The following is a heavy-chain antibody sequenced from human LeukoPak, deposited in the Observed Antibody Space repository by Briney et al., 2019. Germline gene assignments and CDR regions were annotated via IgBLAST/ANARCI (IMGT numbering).Heavy chain of an antibody. CDR1: GFTFSNYA. CDR3: AKHYYDSSGYYPHFDY. CDR2: ISGSDGSS. V-gene: IGHV3-23*01. D-gene: IGHD3-22*01. J-gene: IGHJ4*02. Sequence: PGGSLRLSCAAYGFTFSNYAMSWVRQAPGKGLEWVSAISGSDGSSCYADSVKGRFTISRDNSKNTLYLQMNSLRAEDTAVYCCAKHYYDSSGYYPHFDYWGQGTLVTVSS.